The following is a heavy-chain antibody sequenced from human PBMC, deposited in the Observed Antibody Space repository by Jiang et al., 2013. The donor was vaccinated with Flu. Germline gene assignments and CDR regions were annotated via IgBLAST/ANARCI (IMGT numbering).Heavy chain of an antibody. CDR1: GYTFTSYA. J-gene: IGHJ6*03. V-gene: IGHV1-3*01. Sequence: GAEVKKPGASVKVPCKASGYTFTSYAMHWVRQAPGQRLEWMGWINAGNGNTKYSQKFQGRVTITRDTSASTAYMELSSLRSEDTAVYYCARVFGSGGYYYYYMDVWGKGTTVTVSS. D-gene: IGHD3-3*01. CDR2: INAGNGNT. CDR3: ARVFGSGGYYYYYMDV.